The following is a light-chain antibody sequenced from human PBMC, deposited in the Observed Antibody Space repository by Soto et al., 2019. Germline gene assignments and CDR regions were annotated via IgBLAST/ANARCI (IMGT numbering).Light chain of an antibody. J-gene: IGKJ1*01. CDR1: QGIGKD. V-gene: IGKV1-6*01. CDR2: GAS. Sequence: AIEMTQSPSSLSASVGDTVTMTCRASQGIGKDLAWFQQRPGKAPKILIYGASGLQNGVPSRFSGSGSGTDFTLTISGLQPEDFSTYFCLQDFNYPWTFGQGTKVDI. CDR3: LQDFNYPWT.